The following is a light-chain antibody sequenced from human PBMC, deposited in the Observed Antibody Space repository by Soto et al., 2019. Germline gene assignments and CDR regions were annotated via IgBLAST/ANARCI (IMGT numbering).Light chain of an antibody. CDR2: GAS. CDR3: QQSYSTPRT. J-gene: IGKJ2*01. Sequence: DIQMTQSPYSLSASVGDRVTITCRASQSISSNLNWYQQKPGKAPKLLIYGASSLQSGVPSRFSGSGSGTDFTLIISSLQPEDFAIYYCQQSYSTPRTFGQGTKLEIK. V-gene: IGKV1-39*01. CDR1: QSISSN.